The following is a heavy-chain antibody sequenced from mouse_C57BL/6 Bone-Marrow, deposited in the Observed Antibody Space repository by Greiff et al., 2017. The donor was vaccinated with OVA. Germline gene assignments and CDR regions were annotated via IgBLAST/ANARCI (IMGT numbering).Heavy chain of an antibody. V-gene: IGHV1-19*01. CDR2: INPYNGGT. CDR1: GYTFTDYY. Sequence: EVQLQEPGPVLVKPGASVKMSCKASGYTFTDYYMNWVKQSHGKSLEWIGVINPYNGGTSYNQKFKGKATLTVDKSSSTAYMELNSLTSEDSAVYYCADYYGSSPWFADWGKGTLVTVSA. CDR3: ADYYGSSPWFAD. J-gene: IGHJ3*01. D-gene: IGHD1-1*01.